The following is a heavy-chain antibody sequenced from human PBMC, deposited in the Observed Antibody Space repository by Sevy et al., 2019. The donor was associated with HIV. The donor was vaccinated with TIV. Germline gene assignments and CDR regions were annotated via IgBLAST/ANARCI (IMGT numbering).Heavy chain of an antibody. J-gene: IGHJ4*02. D-gene: IGHD2-2*01. CDR2: IIPIFGTT. CDR3: ARTPLVRIPGATDLYCDN. Sequence: ASVKVSCKASGGTFSNYALSWVRQAPGQGLEWMGGIIPIFGTTNFAQTFLGRVTITADESTSTAYMELSSLRSADTAVYYCARTPLVRIPGATDLYCDNWGQGTLVTVSS. V-gene: IGHV1-69*13. CDR1: GGTFSNYA.